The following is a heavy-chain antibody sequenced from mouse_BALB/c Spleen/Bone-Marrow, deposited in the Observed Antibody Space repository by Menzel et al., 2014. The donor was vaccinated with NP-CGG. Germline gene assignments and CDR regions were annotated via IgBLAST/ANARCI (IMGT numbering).Heavy chain of an antibody. CDR3: ARGGISVDY. V-gene: IGHV1-80*01. CDR1: GYAFSGYW. J-gene: IGHJ2*01. Sequence: QMQLKDSGAELVRPGSSVKISCKASGYAFSGYWMDWVKQRPGQGLEWIGQIYPGDGDTDYNGKFKGKATLTADKSSSTAYMQLSSLTSEDSAVYFCARGGISVDYWGQGTTLTVSS. CDR2: IYPGDGDT.